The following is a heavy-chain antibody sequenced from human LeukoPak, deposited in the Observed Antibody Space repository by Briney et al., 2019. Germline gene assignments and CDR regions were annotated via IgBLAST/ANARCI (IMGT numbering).Heavy chain of an antibody. V-gene: IGHV1-2*02. D-gene: IGHD3-3*01. J-gene: IGHJ4*02. CDR2: INPNSGGT. Sequence: ASVKVSCKASGYTFTGYYMHWVRQAPGQGLEWMGWINPNSGGTNYAQKFQGRVTMTRDTSISTAYMELSRLRSDDTAVYYCARVPVWSGCPYFDYWGQGTLVTVSS. CDR3: ARVPVWSGCPYFDY. CDR1: GYTFTGYY.